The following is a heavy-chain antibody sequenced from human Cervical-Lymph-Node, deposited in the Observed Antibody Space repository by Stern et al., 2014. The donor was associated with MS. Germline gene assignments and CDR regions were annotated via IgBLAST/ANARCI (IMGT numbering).Heavy chain of an antibody. Sequence: VQLVESGGGVVQPWRSLSLSCVASGFTFSTYAMPWVRQAPGKGLEWVAFVSYDGTQRNSTDSVKARFTISRDNSKNTLYLHMNSLRDEDTAVYFCARGGRGVGLEYWGQGALVTVSS. J-gene: IGHJ4*02. CDR3: ARGGRGVGLEY. CDR2: VSYDGTQR. D-gene: IGHD3-10*01. V-gene: IGHV3-30-3*01. CDR1: GFTFSTYA.